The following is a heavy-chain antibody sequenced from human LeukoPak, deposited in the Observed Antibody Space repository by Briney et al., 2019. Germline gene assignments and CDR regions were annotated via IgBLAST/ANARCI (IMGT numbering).Heavy chain of an antibody. CDR2: ISGSGGST. V-gene: IGHV3-23*01. CDR3: AKEKRVGVTPPYFDY. Sequence: AGGSLRLSCAASGFTFSSYAMSWVRQAPGKGLEWVSAISGSGGSTYYADSVKGRFTISRDNSKNTLYLQMNSLRAEDTAVYYCAKEKRVGVTPPYFDYWGQGTLVTVSS. CDR1: GFTFSSYA. J-gene: IGHJ4*02. D-gene: IGHD1-26*01.